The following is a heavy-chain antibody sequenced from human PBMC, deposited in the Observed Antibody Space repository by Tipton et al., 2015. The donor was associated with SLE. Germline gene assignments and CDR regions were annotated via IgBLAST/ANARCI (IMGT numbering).Heavy chain of an antibody. CDR3: ARDLRNDYGNTKFDS. CDR2: IYYSGST. CDR1: GGSISSYY. V-gene: IGHV4-59*01. Sequence: TLSLTCTVSGGSISSYYWNWIRQPPGKGLEWIGYIYYSGSTNYNPSLKSRVTIPVDTSKNQFSLKLSSVTAADTAVYYCARDLRNDYGNTKFDSWGQGTLVTVTS. D-gene: IGHD4-17*01. J-gene: IGHJ4*02.